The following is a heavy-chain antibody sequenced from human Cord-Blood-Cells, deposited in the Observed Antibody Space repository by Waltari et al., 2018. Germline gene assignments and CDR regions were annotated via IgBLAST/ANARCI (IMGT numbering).Heavy chain of an antibody. CDR1: GYTFTSYA. CDR2: INAGNGNT. V-gene: IGHV1-3*01. D-gene: IGHD6-6*01. J-gene: IGHJ6*02. Sequence: QVQLVQSGAEVKKPGASVKVSFKASGYTFTSYALHLVRQAPGQRLEWMGWINAGNGNTKYLQEFQGRGTITRDTSASTAYMELSSLRSEDTAVYYCARDGSSSYYYGMDVWGQGTTVTVSS. CDR3: ARDGSSSYYYGMDV.